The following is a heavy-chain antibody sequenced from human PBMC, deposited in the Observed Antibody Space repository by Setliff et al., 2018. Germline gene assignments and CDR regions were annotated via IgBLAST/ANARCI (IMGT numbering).Heavy chain of an antibody. V-gene: IGHV4-31*03. Sequence: TLSLTCTVSVGSISSSRYYWGWIRQPPGKGLEWIGYIYYSGNTYYNPSLKSRVTISVDTSKNQFSLKLSSVTAADTAVYYCARVPRFTDTRNAFDIWGQGTMVTVSS. CDR3: ARVPRFTDTRNAFDI. CDR1: VGSISSSRYY. D-gene: IGHD5-18*01. J-gene: IGHJ3*02. CDR2: IYYSGNT.